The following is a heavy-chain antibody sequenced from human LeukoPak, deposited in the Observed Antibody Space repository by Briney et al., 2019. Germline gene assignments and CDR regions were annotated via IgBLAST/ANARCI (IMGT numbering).Heavy chain of an antibody. V-gene: IGHV4-31*03. D-gene: IGHD2-2*01. Sequence: SETLSLTCTVSGGSISSGDYYWSWIRQHPGKGLEWIGYIYYSGSTYYNPSLKSRVTISVDTSNNQVSLKLSSVTAADTAVYYCATMPRPRNRLDYWGQGTLVTVST. J-gene: IGHJ4*02. CDR1: GGSISSGDYY. CDR2: IYYSGST. CDR3: ATMPRPRNRLDY.